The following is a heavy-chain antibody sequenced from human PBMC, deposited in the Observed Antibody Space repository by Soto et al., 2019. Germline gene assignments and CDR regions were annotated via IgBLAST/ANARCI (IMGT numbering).Heavy chain of an antibody. CDR1: GFTFSSYG. V-gene: IGHV3-30*18. D-gene: IGHD1-26*01. CDR3: AKDLGEIVGATTDDY. CDR2: ISYDGSNK. Sequence: PGGSLRLSCAASGFTFSSYGMHWVRQAPGKGLEWVAVISYDGSNKYYADSVKGRFTISRDNSKNTLYLQMNSLRAEDTAVYYCAKDLGEIVGATTDDYWGQGTLVTVSS. J-gene: IGHJ4*02.